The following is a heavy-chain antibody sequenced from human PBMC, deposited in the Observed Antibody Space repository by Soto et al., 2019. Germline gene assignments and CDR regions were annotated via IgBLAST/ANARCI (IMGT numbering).Heavy chain of an antibody. V-gene: IGHV3-23*01. D-gene: IGHD5-12*01. CDR3: VSWVDEQLDC. Sequence: GGSLRLSCAASGLTFYNYAMNRVRRAPGKALEWVSTIEYDGVNKHYADSVKGRFTVSRHNFKDTVDAQKISLTAEETAVHYCVSWVDEQLDCGGQGALVT. CDR2: IEYDGVNK. CDR1: GLTFYNYA. J-gene: IGHJ4*02.